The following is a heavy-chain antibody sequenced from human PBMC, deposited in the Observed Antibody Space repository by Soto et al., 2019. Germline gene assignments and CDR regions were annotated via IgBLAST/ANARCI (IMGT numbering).Heavy chain of an antibody. CDR3: AHSGDLRYPFDY. V-gene: IGHV2-5*02. J-gene: IGHJ4*02. CDR1: GFSLTTNGVG. CDR2: LYWADDK. D-gene: IGHD3-9*01. Sequence: QITLKESGPTLVKPTQTLTLTCTFSGFSLTTNGVGVGWIRQPPGKALEWLALLYWADDKRYSPSLKSRLTITKDTSKNQVILTMTNMDPVDTATYYCAHSGDLRYPFDYWGQGTLVTVSS.